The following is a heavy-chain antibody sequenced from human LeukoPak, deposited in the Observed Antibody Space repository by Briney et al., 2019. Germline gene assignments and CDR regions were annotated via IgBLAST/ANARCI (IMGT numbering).Heavy chain of an antibody. V-gene: IGHV3-48*04. CDR1: GFTFSSYS. J-gene: IGHJ6*03. CDR3: ARDPVGLLPDLYYYYYMDV. D-gene: IGHD1-14*01. CDR2: ISSSGSTI. Sequence: PGGSLRLSCAASGFTFSSYSMNWVRQAPGKGLEWVSYISSSGSTIYYADSVKGRFTISRDNAKNSLYLQMNSLRAEDTAVYYCARDPVGLLPDLYYYYYMDVWGKGTTVTVSS.